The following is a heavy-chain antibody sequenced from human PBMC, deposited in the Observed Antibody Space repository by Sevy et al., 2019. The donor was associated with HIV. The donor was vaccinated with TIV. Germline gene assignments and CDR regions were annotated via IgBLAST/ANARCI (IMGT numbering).Heavy chain of an antibody. CDR2: INSDGGSL. CDR1: GFTFSSSW. CDR3: ARGTRGTFDS. D-gene: IGHD1-1*01. J-gene: IGHJ4*02. V-gene: IGHV3-74*01. Sequence: GGSLRLSCAASGFTFSSSWMHWVRQVPGKGLVWVSRINSDGGSLSYADSVKGRFTISRDNAKKTLYLQMNSLRAEDTAMYFCARGTRGTFDSWGQGVLVTVSS.